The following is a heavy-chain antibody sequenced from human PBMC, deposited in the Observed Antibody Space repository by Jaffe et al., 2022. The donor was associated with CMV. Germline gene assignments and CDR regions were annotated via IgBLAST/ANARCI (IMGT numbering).Heavy chain of an antibody. J-gene: IGHJ4*02. CDR3: ARDRIPYYYDSSGTGRTLDY. V-gene: IGHV1-46*01. CDR2: INPSGGST. CDR1: GYTFTSYY. D-gene: IGHD3-22*01. Sequence: QVQLVQSGAEVKKPGASVKVSCKASGYTFTSYYMHWVRQAPGQGLEWMGIINPSGGSTSYAQKFQGRVTMTRDTSTSTVYMELSSLRSEDTAVYYCARDRIPYYYDSSGTGRTLDYWGQGTLVTVSS.